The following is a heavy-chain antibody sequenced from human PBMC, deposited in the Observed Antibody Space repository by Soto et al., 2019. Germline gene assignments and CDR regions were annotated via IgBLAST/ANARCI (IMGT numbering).Heavy chain of an antibody. J-gene: IGHJ4*02. D-gene: IGHD3-3*01. CDR1: GYTFTNYA. Sequence: QVQLVQSGAEVKKPGASVKVSCKASGYTFTNYAIHWVRQAPGQRLEWMGWINAGNGDTAYSQKFPDRVTITRDTSASAAYIELNSLRSEDTAIYYFARDPRIGYYDYWGQGTLVTVSS. V-gene: IGHV1-3*01. CDR2: INAGNGDT. CDR3: ARDPRIGYYDY.